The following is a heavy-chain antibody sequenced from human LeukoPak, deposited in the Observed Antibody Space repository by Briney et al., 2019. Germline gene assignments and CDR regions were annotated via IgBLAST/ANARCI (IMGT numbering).Heavy chain of an antibody. CDR3: ARGSAVTGVH. J-gene: IGHJ4*02. V-gene: IGHV3-74*01. CDR2: INSDGSTT. CDR1: GFAFSSYW. Sequence: GGSLRLSCAASGFAFSSYWMHWVRQAPGKGLVWISRINSDGSTTNYADSVKGRFTISRDNAKNTLYLQMNSLRAEDTAMYYCARGSAVTGVHWGQGPLVTVSS. D-gene: IGHD1-14*01.